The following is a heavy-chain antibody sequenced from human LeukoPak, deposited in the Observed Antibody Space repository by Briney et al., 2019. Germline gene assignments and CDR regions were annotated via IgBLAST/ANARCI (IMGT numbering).Heavy chain of an antibody. CDR3: ATLTMVRGVIRYYFDY. CDR1: GGTFSSYA. D-gene: IGHD3-10*01. CDR2: IIPIFGTA. J-gene: IGHJ4*02. Sequence: ASVKVSCKASGGTFSSYAISWVRQAPGQGLEWMGGIIPIFGTANYAQKFQGRVTITTDESTSTAYMELSSLRSEDTAVYYCATLTMVRGVIRYYFDYWGRGTLVTVSS. V-gene: IGHV1-69*05.